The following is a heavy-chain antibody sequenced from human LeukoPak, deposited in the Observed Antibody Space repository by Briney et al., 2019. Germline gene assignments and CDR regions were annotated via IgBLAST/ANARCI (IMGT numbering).Heavy chain of an antibody. CDR1: GFTFDDYG. CDR2: INRNGGST. Sequence: PGGSLRLSCAASGFTFDDYGMSWVRQAPGKGLEWVSDINRNGGSTGYADSVKGRFTISRDNAKNSLYLQMNSLRAEDTALYYWARVYNIVVVPAASYYFDYWGQGTLVTVSS. J-gene: IGHJ4*01. D-gene: IGHD2-2*01. V-gene: IGHV3-20*04. CDR3: ARVYNIVVVPAASYYFDY.